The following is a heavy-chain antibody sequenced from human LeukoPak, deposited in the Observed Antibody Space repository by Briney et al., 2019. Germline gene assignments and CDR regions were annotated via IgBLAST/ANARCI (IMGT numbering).Heavy chain of an antibody. D-gene: IGHD3-22*01. V-gene: IGHV3-33*06. Sequence: GRSLRLSCAASGFTFSSYGMHWVRQAPGKGLEGVAVIWYDGSNKYYADSVKGRFTISRDNSKNTLYLQMNSLRAEDTAVYYCAKDQHYDSSGYNHAFDYWGQGTLVTVSS. CDR3: AKDQHYDSSGYNHAFDY. CDR1: GFTFSSYG. CDR2: IWYDGSNK. J-gene: IGHJ4*02.